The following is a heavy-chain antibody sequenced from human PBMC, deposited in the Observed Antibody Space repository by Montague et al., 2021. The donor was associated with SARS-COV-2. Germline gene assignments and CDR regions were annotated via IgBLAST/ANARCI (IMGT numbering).Heavy chain of an antibody. D-gene: IGHD3/OR15-3a*01. CDR1: GGSLSSGGYY. CDR2: FYYSGST. Sequence: TLSLTCTVSGGSLSSGGYYWSWIRQLPGKGLEWLGYFYYSGSTYYNPSLKSRVFISADMSKNQFFLNLTSVTAADVAVYYCARDLGRTGYYYGLDVWGQGTTVTVSS. V-gene: IGHV4-31*03. J-gene: IGHJ6*02. CDR3: ARDLGRTGYYYGLDV.